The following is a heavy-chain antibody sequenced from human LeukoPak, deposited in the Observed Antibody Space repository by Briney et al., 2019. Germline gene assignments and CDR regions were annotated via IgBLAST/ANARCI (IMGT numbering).Heavy chain of an antibody. CDR3: AREGPYCSSTSCYGGFDY. CDR2: INPSGGST. Sequence: ASVKVSCQASGFTFTRHYIHWVRQAPGQGLEWMGIINPSGGSTNYAQKFQGRATVTRDTSTSTVYMELSSLRSEDTAVYYCAREGPYCSSTSCYGGFDYWGQGTLVTVSS. V-gene: IGHV1-46*01. CDR1: GFTFTRHY. D-gene: IGHD2-2*01. J-gene: IGHJ4*02.